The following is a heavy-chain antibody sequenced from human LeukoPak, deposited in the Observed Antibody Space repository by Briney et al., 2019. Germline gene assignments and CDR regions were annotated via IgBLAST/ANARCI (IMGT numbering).Heavy chain of an antibody. CDR2: IRTTAEGAKYA. V-gene: IGHV3-48*02. D-gene: IGHD3-9*01. Sequence: GGSLRLSCATSGFSFTDYPMNWVRQAPGKGLEWISNIRTTAEGAKYAYYADSVKGRVTISRDDGKNTLYLHMNSLRDDDTALYHAAEGIRYAFDYWGQGILVTVSS. J-gene: IGHJ4*02. CDR1: GFSFTDYP. CDR3: AEGIRYAFDY.